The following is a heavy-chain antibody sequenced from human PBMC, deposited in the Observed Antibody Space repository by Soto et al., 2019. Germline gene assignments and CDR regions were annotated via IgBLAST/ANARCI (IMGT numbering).Heavy chain of an antibody. CDR1: GGSISSGDYY. D-gene: IGHD3-10*01. CDR3: GCRKSCPHCDY. CDR2: IYYSGST. Sequence: QVQLQESGPGLVKPSQTLSLTCTVSGGSISSGDYYWSWIRQPPGKGLEWIGYIYYSGSTYYNPSIGSRVTLSVDTSKGQGSLKLSSVTASDTAVYYCGCRKSCPHCDYWGQGTLVTVSS. V-gene: IGHV4-30-4*01. J-gene: IGHJ4*02.